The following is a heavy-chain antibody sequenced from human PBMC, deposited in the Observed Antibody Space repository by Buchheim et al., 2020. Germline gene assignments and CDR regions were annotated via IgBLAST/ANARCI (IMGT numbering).Heavy chain of an antibody. Sequence: QVQLQESGPGLVKPSETLSLTCTVSGGSIRNYYWSWIRQPPGKGLEWIGNINYSGTANYNASLKTRVTISVDTSKNQVSLRVTSVTAADTAVYYCARQGQRLAMSYFDYWGQGTL. CDR3: ARQGQRLAMSYFDY. D-gene: IGHD6-25*01. CDR1: GGSIRNYY. CDR2: INYSGTA. J-gene: IGHJ4*02. V-gene: IGHV4-59*01.